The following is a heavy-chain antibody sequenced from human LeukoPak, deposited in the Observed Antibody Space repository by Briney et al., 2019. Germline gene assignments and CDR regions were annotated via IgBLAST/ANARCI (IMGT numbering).Heavy chain of an antibody. V-gene: IGHV3-23*01. CDR1: GFTFSSYA. Sequence: PGGSLRLSCATSGFTFSSYAMSSVRQAPGKGLEWVSGISSSGGNTYYADSVKGRFTISRDNSKNTVHLQMNSLRAEDTAIYYCARTYGSGSFYAFDIWGQGTVVTVSS. CDR3: ARTYGSGSFYAFDI. J-gene: IGHJ3*02. D-gene: IGHD3-10*01. CDR2: ISSSGGNT.